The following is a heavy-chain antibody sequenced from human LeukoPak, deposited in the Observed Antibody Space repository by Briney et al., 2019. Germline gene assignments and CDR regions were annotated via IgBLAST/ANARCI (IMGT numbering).Heavy chain of an antibody. D-gene: IGHD6-6*01. Sequence: GGSLRLSCAASGFTFSSYWMSWVRQAPGKGLEWVANIKQDGSEKYYVDSVKGRFTISRDNAKNSPYLQMNSLRAEDTAVYYCARDGRIAARPYYYYYGMDVWGQGTTVTVSS. J-gene: IGHJ6*02. CDR2: IKQDGSEK. V-gene: IGHV3-7*01. CDR3: ARDGRIAARPYYYYYGMDV. CDR1: GFTFSSYW.